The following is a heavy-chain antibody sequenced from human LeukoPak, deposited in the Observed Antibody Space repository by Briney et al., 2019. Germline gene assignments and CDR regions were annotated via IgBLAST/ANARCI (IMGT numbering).Heavy chain of an antibody. J-gene: IGHJ6*03. Sequence: SGKVSCKASGGTFSSYAISWVRQAPGQGLEWRGGIIPIFGTANYAQKFQGRVTITTDESTSTAYMELSSLRSEDTAVYYCARTVGEYQLKRNVYYYYYSMDVWGKGTTVTVSS. D-gene: IGHD2-2*01. V-gene: IGHV1-69*05. CDR1: GGTFSSYA. CDR2: IIPIFGTA. CDR3: ARTVGEYQLKRNVYYYYYSMDV.